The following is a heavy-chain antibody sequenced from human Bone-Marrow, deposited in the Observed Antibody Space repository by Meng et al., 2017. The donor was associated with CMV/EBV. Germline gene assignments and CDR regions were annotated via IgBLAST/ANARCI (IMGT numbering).Heavy chain of an antibody. CDR2: INHSGST. V-gene: IGHV4-34*01. CDR3: ARGRGYCSSTSCYYYYGMDV. D-gene: IGHD2-2*01. J-gene: IGHJ6*01. Sequence: ESLKISCAASGFTFSSYAMSWIRQPPGKGLEWIGEINHSGSTNYNPSLKSRVTISVDTSKNQFSLKLSSVTAADTAVYYCARGRGYCSSTSCYYYYGMDVWGQGTTVTVSS. CDR1: GFTFSSYA.